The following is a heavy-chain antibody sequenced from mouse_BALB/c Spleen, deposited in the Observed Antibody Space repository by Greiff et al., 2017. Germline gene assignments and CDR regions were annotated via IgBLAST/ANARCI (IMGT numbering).Heavy chain of an antibody. CDR2: IDPYNGGT. V-gene: IGHV1S135*01. CDR3: ARVVWGYAMDY. D-gene: IGHD1-1*02. Sequence: EVHLVESGPELGKPGASVKISCKASGYSFTGYNMYWVKQSHRKSLEWIGYIDPYNGGTSYNQKSKGKATLTVDKSSSTAYMHLNSLTSEDSAIYYCARVVWGYAMDYWGQGTSVTVSS. J-gene: IGHJ4*01. CDR1: GYSFTGYN.